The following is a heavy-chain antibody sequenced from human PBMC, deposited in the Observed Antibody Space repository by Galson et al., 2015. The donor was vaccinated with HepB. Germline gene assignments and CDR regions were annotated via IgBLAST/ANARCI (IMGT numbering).Heavy chain of an antibody. J-gene: IGHJ3*02. CDR3: AKSRIEAAGTGAFDI. D-gene: IGHD6-13*01. CDR2: FSATDGTT. V-gene: IGHV3-23*01. CDR1: GFTFSTYA. Sequence: SLRLSCAASGFTFSTYAMSWVRQAPGKGLEWVAGFSATDGTTQYADSVKGRLIISRDNSMNTLHLQMNSLRAEDTAIYYCAKSRIEAAGTGAFDIWGQGTMVTVSA.